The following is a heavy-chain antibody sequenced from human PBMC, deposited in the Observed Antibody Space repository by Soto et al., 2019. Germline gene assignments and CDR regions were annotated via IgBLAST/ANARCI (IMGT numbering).Heavy chain of an antibody. V-gene: IGHV3-23*01. J-gene: IGHJ3*02. CDR3: AKGRHSINAFDI. D-gene: IGHD3-3*02. CDR1: GFTFSSYA. CDR2: ISGSGGST. Sequence: PGGSLILSCAASGFTFSSYAMSWVRQAPGKGLEWVSAISGSGGSTYYADSVKGRFTISRDNSKNTLYLQMNSLRAEDTAVYYCAKGRHSINAFDIWGQGTMVTVSS.